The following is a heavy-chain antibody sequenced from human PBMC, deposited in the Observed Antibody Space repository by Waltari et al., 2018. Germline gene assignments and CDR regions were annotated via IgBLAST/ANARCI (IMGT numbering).Heavy chain of an antibody. CDR1: GYPFTGYY. D-gene: IGHD6-13*01. V-gene: IGHV1-2*04. J-gene: IGHJ4*02. Sequence: QVQLVQSGAEVKKPGASVTVSCKASGYPFTGYYMHLLLQAPGQGLEWMGWINPNSGGTNYAQKFQGWVTMTRDTSISTAYMELSRLRSDDTAVYYCARGSAAAGAFDYWGQGTLVTVSS. CDR2: INPNSGGT. CDR3: ARGSAAAGAFDY.